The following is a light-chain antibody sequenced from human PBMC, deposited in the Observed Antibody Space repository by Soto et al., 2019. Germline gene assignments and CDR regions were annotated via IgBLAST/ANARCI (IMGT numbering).Light chain of an antibody. CDR2: DAY. V-gene: IGKV1-5*01. CDR3: QQYESYSTLN. J-gene: IGKJ4*01. CDR1: QSIRSW. Sequence: DIQMTQSPSILSASVGDRVTITCRASQSIRSWLAWYQQKPGKAPKLLIYDAYSLESGVPSRFSGRRSGTEFTLTIAGLQPEEFATYYCQQYESYSTLNFGGGTKVDSK.